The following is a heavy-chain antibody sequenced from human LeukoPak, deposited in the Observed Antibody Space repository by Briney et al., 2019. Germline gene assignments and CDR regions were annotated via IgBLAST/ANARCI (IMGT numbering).Heavy chain of an antibody. Sequence: ASVKVSCKASGYTFTSYGISWVRPAPGQGLEWMGWISAYNGNTNYAQKLQGRVTMTTDTSTSTAYMELRSLRSDDTAVYYCARDRSPYGDPPLSSYYYYGMDVWGQGTTVTVSS. V-gene: IGHV1-18*01. J-gene: IGHJ6*02. D-gene: IGHD4-17*01. CDR2: ISAYNGNT. CDR1: GYTFTSYG. CDR3: ARDRSPYGDPPLSSYYYYGMDV.